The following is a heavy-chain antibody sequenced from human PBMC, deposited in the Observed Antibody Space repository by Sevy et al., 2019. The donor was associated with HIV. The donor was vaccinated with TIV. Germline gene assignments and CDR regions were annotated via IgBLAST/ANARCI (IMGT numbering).Heavy chain of an antibody. CDR1: GDSVSGGNYY. Sequence: SETLSLTCTVSGDSVSGGNYYWSWIRQPPGKGLELIGDIYYSGSTNYNLSLKSRVTISIETSKNQFSLRLTSVTAADTAVYYCARGLFDYWGQGTLVTVSS. J-gene: IGHJ4*02. CDR2: IYYSGST. V-gene: IGHV4-61*01. CDR3: ARGLFDY.